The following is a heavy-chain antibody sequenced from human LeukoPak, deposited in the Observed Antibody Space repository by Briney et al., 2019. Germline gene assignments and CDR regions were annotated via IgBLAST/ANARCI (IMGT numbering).Heavy chain of an antibody. CDR3: ASRDYFDY. CDR2: ITADSGTT. CDR1: GFTFSTKS. Sequence: PGGLLRLSCAVSGFTFSTKSMNWVGQAPGKGREWVSYITADSGTTYYADSVKGRFTISRDNAKNSLCLHMNSLRDEDTAVYYCASRDYFDYWGQGTLVTVSS. J-gene: IGHJ4*02. V-gene: IGHV3-48*02.